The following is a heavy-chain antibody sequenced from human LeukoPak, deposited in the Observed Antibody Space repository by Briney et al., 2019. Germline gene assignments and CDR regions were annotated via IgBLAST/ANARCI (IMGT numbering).Heavy chain of an antibody. V-gene: IGHV4-61*02. Sequence: SETLSLTCTVSGGSISSGSYYGSWIRQPAGKGLEWIGRIYTSGSTNYDPSLKSRVTISVDTSKNQFSLKLSSVPAEDTAVYYCARAASVPAIYFDYWGQGTLVTVSS. CDR2: IYTSGST. CDR3: ARAASVPAIYFDY. J-gene: IGHJ4*02. CDR1: GGSISSGSYY. D-gene: IGHD2-21*02.